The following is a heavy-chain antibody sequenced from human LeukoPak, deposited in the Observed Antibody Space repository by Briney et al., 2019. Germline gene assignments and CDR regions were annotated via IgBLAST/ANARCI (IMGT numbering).Heavy chain of an antibody. D-gene: IGHD1-7*01. CDR3: AKDRGYNWNYARPFDY. CDR1: GFTFSSYG. CDR2: IWYDGSNK. Sequence: GGSLRLSCAASGFTFSSYGMHWVRQAPGKGLEWVSVIWYDGSNKYYADCVKGRFTISRDNSKNTLYLQMNSLRGEDTAVYYCAKDRGYNWNYARPFDYWGQGTLVTVSS. V-gene: IGHV3-30*02. J-gene: IGHJ4*02.